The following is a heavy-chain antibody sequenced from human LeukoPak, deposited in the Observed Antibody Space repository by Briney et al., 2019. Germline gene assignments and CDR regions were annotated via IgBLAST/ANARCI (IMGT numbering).Heavy chain of an antibody. J-gene: IGHJ4*02. Sequence: WVAVISYDGSNKYYADSVKGRFTISRDNSKNTLYLQMNSLRAEDTAVYYCVGYCSGGSCSNWGQGTLVTVSS. D-gene: IGHD2-15*01. V-gene: IGHV3-30*01. CDR3: VGYCSGGSCSN. CDR2: ISYDGSNK.